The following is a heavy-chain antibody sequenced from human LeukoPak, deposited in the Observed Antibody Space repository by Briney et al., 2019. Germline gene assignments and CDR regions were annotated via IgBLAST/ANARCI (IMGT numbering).Heavy chain of an antibody. V-gene: IGHV3-30*18. CDR1: GFTFSSYG. J-gene: IGHJ4*02. D-gene: IGHD3-22*01. CDR3: AKWNYDSSGFDY. Sequence: GGSLRLSCAASGFTFSSYGMHWVRQAPGKGLEWVAVISYDGSNKYYADSVKGRFTISRDNSKNTLYLQMNSLRAEDTAVYYCAKWNYDSSGFDYWGQGTLVTVSS. CDR2: ISYDGSNK.